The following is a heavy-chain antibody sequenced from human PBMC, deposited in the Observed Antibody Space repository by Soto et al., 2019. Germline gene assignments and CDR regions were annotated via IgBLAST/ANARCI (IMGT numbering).Heavy chain of an antibody. J-gene: IGHJ6*02. CDR3: ARRGPGGRVLEWFSPGGMDG. CDR2: INDSGTT. D-gene: IGHD3-3*01. CDR1: GASCSRKF. V-gene: IGHV4-34*01. Sequence: QTRSPACAVYGASCSRKFSDWLSQPPGGGLQWIAEINDSGTTHYNPAVKSRVTSSVDTSKNQLSLKLPSVTGAAPAGYYWARRGPGGRVLEWFSPGGMDGWGQGTTVT.